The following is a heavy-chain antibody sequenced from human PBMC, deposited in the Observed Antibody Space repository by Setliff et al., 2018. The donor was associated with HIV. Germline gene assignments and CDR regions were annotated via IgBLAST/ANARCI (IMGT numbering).Heavy chain of an antibody. CDR1: GFTFSNYA. V-gene: IGHV3-23*01. D-gene: IGHD3-10*02. CDR2: IGAAAYPT. CDR3: AKVFVFGVDAFDI. J-gene: IGHJ3*02. Sequence: GGSLRLSCAASGFTFSNYAMGWVRQGPGKGLEWVSTIGAAAYPTHYAESVKGRFTISKDNSQNALYLQMNSLTGEDTAKYYCAKVFVFGVDAFDIWGQGTMVTVSS.